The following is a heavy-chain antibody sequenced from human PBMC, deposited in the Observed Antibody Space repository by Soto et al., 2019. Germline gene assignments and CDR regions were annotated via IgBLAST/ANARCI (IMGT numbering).Heavy chain of an antibody. D-gene: IGHD2-15*01. CDR2: MSHSGGT. CDR1: GGSVSSGSYY. J-gene: IGHJ3*02. CDR3: ALVERAAATPVVYAFDI. V-gene: IGHV4-34*01. Sequence: QLQLQQWGAGLLKPSETLSLTCAVYGGSVSSGSYYWSWIRQPPGKGLEWIGEMSHSGGTHYNPYLKSPVTVSVDTSKNQLSLKMSSATAAAASFYYCALVERAAATPVVYAFDIWGTGTMVTVSS.